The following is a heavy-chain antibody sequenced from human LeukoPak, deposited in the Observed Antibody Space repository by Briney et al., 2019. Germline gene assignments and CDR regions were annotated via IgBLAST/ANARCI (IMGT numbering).Heavy chain of an antibody. Sequence: SGPTLVKPTQTLTLTCTFSGFSLSTSGVGVGWIRQPPGKALEWLALIYWDDDKRYSPSLKSRLTITKDTSKNQVVLTMTNMDPVDTATHYCAHRRLAGTDGNWFDPWGQGTLVTVSS. CDR1: GFSLSTSGVG. D-gene: IGHD6-19*01. CDR3: AHRRLAGTDGNWFDP. V-gene: IGHV2-5*02. CDR2: IYWDDDK. J-gene: IGHJ5*02.